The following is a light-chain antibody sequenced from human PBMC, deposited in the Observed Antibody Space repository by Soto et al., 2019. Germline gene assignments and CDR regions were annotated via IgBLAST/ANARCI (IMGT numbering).Light chain of an antibody. CDR3: QQRSNWPT. CDR1: QSVNSY. CDR2: DAS. V-gene: IGKV3-11*01. J-gene: IGKJ2*01. Sequence: EIVLTQSPATLSLSPGERATLSCRASQSVNSYLAWYQQKPGQAPRLLIYDASNRATGIPARFSGSGSVTDFTLTISSLEPEDFAVYYCQQRSNWPTFGQGTKLEIK.